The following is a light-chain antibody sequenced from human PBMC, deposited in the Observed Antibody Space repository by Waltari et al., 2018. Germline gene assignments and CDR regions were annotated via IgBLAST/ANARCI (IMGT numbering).Light chain of an antibody. Sequence: EIVLTQSPSTLSLSPAERATLSCRASQSISSYLAWYQQKPGQAPRLLIYDASNRATCIPARFSGSGSGTDFTLTISSLEPEDFAVYYCQQRSNWPPFTFGPGTKVEIK. CDR3: QQRSNWPPFT. V-gene: IGKV3-11*01. CDR1: QSISSY. CDR2: DAS. J-gene: IGKJ3*01.